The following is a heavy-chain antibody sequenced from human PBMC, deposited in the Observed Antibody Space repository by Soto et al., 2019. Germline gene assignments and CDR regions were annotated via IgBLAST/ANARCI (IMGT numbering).Heavy chain of an antibody. CDR1: GFTFSSYA. J-gene: IGHJ6*02. CDR3: ARTAMAPLHYYYYYGMDV. D-gene: IGHD5-18*01. Sequence: QVQLVESGGGVVQPGRSLRLSCAASGFTFSSYAMHWVRQAPGKGLGGGAVISYDGSNKYYADSVKGRFTISRDNSKNTLYLQMNSLRAEDTAVYYCARTAMAPLHYYYYYGMDVWGQGTTVTVSS. V-gene: IGHV3-30-3*01. CDR2: ISYDGSNK.